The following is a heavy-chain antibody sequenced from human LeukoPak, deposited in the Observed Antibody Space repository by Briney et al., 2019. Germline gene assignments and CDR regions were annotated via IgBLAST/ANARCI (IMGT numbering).Heavy chain of an antibody. J-gene: IGHJ4*02. V-gene: IGHV3-48*01. Sequence: QPGGSLRLSCAASGFTFSSYSMNWVRQAPGKGLEWVSYISSSSSTIYYADSVKGRFTISRDNAKNSLYLQMNSLRAEDTAVYYCAREPGPAGYWGQGTLVTVSS. D-gene: IGHD6-25*01. CDR3: AREPGPAGY. CDR1: GFTFSSYS. CDR2: ISSSSSTI.